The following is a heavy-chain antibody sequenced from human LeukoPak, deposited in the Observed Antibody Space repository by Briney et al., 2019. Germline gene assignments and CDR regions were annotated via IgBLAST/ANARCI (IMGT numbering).Heavy chain of an antibody. CDR3: ARHYGP. Sequence: TSETLSLTCAVYGGSFSGYYWSWIRQPPGQGQEWIGEINHSGSTNYNPSLKSRVTISVDTSKNQCSLKLNSVTATDTAVYYCARHYGPWGQGTLVTVSS. J-gene: IGHJ4*02. CDR1: GGSFSGYY. D-gene: IGHD3-16*01. CDR2: INHSGST. V-gene: IGHV4-34*01.